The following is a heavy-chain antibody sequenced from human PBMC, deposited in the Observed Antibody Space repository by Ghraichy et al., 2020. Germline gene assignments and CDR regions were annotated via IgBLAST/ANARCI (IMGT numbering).Heavy chain of an antibody. CDR1: GGTFSSYA. CDR3: AREGCSSTSCYAGDYYYYGMDV. D-gene: IGHD2-2*01. CDR2: IIPIFGTA. Sequence: SVKVSCKASGGTFSSYAISWVRQAPGQGLEWMGGIIPIFGTANYAQKFQGRVTITADKSTSTAYMELSSLRSEDTAVYYCAREGCSSTSCYAGDYYYYGMDVWGKGTTVTVAS. V-gene: IGHV1-69*06. J-gene: IGHJ6*04.